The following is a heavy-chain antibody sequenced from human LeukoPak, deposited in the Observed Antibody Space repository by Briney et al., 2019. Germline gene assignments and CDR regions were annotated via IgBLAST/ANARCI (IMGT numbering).Heavy chain of an antibody. J-gene: IGHJ4*02. D-gene: IGHD6-19*01. V-gene: IGHV3-66*01. CDR3: ATSTAGGWSRIIDY. CDR1: GFTVSSNY. CDR2: IYSGGST. Sequence: TGGSLRLSCVASGFTVSSNYMSWVRQAPGKGLEWLSVIYSGGSTYYADSVKGRFTISRDNSKNTLYLQMNSLRDEDTAVYYCATSTAGGWSRIIDYWGQGTLVTVSS.